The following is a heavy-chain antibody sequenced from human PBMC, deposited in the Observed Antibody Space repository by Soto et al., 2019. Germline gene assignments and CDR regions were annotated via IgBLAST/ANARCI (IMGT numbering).Heavy chain of an antibody. D-gene: IGHD4-4*01. J-gene: IGHJ5*02. CDR2: IYYSGST. Sequence: QLQLQESGPGLVKPSETLSLTCTVSGGSISSSSYYWGWIRQPPGKGLEWIGSIYYSGSTYYNPSLKGRVTISVDTSKNQLSLTLSSVTAADTAVYYCARQQSSTVTTEGNWFAPWGQGTLVTVSS. CDR3: ARQQSSTVTTEGNWFAP. V-gene: IGHV4-39*01. CDR1: GGSISSSSYY.